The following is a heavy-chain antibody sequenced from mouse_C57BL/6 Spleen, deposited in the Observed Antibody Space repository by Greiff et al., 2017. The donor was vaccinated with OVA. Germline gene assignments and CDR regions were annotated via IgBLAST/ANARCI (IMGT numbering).Heavy chain of an antibody. CDR2: INPNYGTT. J-gene: IGHJ4*01. D-gene: IGHD1-1*01. CDR1: GYSFTDYN. V-gene: IGHV1-39*01. CDR3: ARGGLLRAMDY. Sequence: EVKLQESGPELVKPGASVKISCKASGYSFTDYNMNWVKQSNGQSLEWIGVINPNYGTTSYNQKFKGKATLTVDQSSSTAYMQRNSLTSEDSAVYYCARGGLLRAMDYWSQGTSVTVSA.